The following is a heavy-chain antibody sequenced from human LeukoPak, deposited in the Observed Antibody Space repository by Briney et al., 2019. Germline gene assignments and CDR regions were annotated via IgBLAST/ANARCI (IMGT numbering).Heavy chain of an antibody. J-gene: IGHJ6*03. Sequence: VASVKVSCKASGYTFTSYDINWVRQATGQGLEWMGWMNPNSGNTGYAQKFQGRVTMTRNTSISTAYMELSSLRSEDTAVYYCARTISPLIKKRLLWFGELQDYYYYYMDVWGKGTTVTISS. V-gene: IGHV1-8*01. D-gene: IGHD3-10*01. CDR2: MNPNSGNT. CDR3: ARTISPLIKKRLLWFGELQDYYYYYMDV. CDR1: GYTFTSYD.